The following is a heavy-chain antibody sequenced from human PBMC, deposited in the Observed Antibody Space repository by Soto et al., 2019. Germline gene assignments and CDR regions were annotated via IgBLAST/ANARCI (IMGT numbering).Heavy chain of an antibody. CDR3: ARDSYYYDSSGYYYEGLFDY. CDR2: IWYDGSNK. CDR1: GFTFSSYG. D-gene: IGHD3-22*01. V-gene: IGHV3-33*01. Sequence: GESLKISCAASGFTFSSYGMHWVRQAPGKGLEWVAVIWYDGSNKYYADSVKGRFTISRDNSKNTLYLQMNSLRAEDTAVYYCARDSYYYDSSGYYYEGLFDYWGQGTLVTVSS. J-gene: IGHJ4*02.